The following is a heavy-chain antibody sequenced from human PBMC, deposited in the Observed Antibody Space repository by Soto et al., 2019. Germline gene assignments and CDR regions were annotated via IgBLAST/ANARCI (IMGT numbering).Heavy chain of an antibody. Sequence: QVQLQESGPGLVKPSQTLSLTCTVSDGSVSSTNYYWTWIRQYPGKGLDWIGNIYYSGTTSYNPSLKSRVTISVNTSKNQFSLKLTSVTAADTAVYYCARDLRLPGSFYGLDVWGQGTTVTVSS. CDR3: ARDLRLPGSFYGLDV. V-gene: IGHV4-31*03. CDR2: IYYSGTT. CDR1: DGSVSSTNYY. J-gene: IGHJ6*02. D-gene: IGHD2-2*01.